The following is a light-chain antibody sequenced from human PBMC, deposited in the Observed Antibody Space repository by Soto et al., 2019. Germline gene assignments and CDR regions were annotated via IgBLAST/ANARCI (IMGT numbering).Light chain of an antibody. CDR2: GAS. CDR1: QTVNSNY. J-gene: IGKJ5*01. CDR3: QQYSGLPMT. Sequence: EVVLTQSPGPLFLSQGQAATLTCRASQTVNSNYLAWCQHKPGQAPRLLIYGASRRATGIPDRFSGSGSGTDFTLTITRLEPEDFAVYFCQQYSGLPMTFGQGTRLEI. V-gene: IGKV3-20*01.